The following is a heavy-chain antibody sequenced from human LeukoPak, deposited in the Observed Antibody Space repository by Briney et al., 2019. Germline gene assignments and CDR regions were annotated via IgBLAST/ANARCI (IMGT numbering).Heavy chain of an antibody. CDR1: GGSFSGYY. CDR3: ARGGRYSYGPFDY. J-gene: IGHJ4*02. D-gene: IGHD5-18*01. V-gene: IGHV4-34*01. CDR2: INHSGST. Sequence: PSETLSLTCAVYGGSFSGYYWSWIRQPPGKGLEWIGEINHSGSTNYNPSLKSRVTISVDTSKNLFSLKLSSVTAADTAVYYCARGGRYSYGPFDYWGRGTLVTVSS.